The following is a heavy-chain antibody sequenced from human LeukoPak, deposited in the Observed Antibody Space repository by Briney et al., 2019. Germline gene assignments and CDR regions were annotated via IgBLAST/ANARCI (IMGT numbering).Heavy chain of an antibody. D-gene: IGHD6-19*01. V-gene: IGHV6-1*01. Sequence: SQTLSLTCAISGDSVSNNSAAWNWIRQSPSRGLEWLGRTYYGSKWYNDYAVSVKSRITINPDTSKNQFSLQVNSVTPEDTAVYYCARAPTPIIAVAGSFDYWGQGTLVTVSS. CDR2: TYYGSKWYN. CDR3: ARAPTPIIAVAGSFDY. J-gene: IGHJ4*02. CDR1: GDSVSNNSAA.